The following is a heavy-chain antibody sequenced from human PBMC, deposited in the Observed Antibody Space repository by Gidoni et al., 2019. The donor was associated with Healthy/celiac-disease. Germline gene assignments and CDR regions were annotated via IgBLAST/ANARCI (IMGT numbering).Heavy chain of an antibody. D-gene: IGHD6-13*01. CDR2: ISGSGGST. Sequence: EVQLLESGGGLVQPGGSLRLSCAASGFTFSSYAMSWVRQAPGKGLEWVSAISGSGGSTYYADSVKGRFTISRDNSKNTLYLQMNSLRAEDTAVYYCAKDQGYSSSWYHCFGYWGQGTLVTVSS. CDR3: AKDQGYSSSWYHCFGY. V-gene: IGHV3-23*01. CDR1: GFTFSSYA. J-gene: IGHJ4*02.